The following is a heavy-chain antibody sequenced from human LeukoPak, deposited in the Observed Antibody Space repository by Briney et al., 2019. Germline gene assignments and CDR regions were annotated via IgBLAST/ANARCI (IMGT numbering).Heavy chain of an antibody. V-gene: IGHV4-38-2*02. CDR3: ARVGGFMYYYMDV. D-gene: IGHD3-10*01. J-gene: IGHJ6*03. CDR1: GYSISSGYY. Sequence: SETLSLTCTVSGYSISSGYYWGWIRQPPGKGLEWIGSIYHSGSTYYNPSLKSRVTMSVDTSKNQFSLKLSSVTAADTAVYYCARVGGFMYYYMDVWGKGTTVTVSS. CDR2: IYHSGST.